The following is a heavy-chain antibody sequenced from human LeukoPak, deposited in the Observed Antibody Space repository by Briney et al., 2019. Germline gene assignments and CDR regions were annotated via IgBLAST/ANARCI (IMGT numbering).Heavy chain of an antibody. CDR3: ARESRNTGYDSYYYYGMDV. CDR1: GGSMSSYF. V-gene: IGHV4-59*01. D-gene: IGHD5-12*01. Sequence: PSETLSLTCTVSGGSMSSYFWSWLRQPPGQELEWIAHLYDSVNTNYSHSLKSRVTISVDTSKNQFSLRLSSVTAADPAVYYCARESRNTGYDSYYYYGMDVWGQGTTVTVSS. J-gene: IGHJ6*02. CDR2: LYDSVNT.